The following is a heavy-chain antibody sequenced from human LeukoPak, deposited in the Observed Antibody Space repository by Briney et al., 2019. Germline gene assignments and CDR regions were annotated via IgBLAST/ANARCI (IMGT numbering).Heavy chain of an antibody. Sequence: GGSLRLSCAASGFTFSSYAMNWVRQAPGRGLEWVSGFSGSGGTTYYADSVKGRFTISRDNAKNSLYLQMNSLRAEDTAVYYCARDTENWGQGTLVTVSS. V-gene: IGHV3-23*01. CDR1: GFTFSSYA. CDR2: FSGSGGTT. D-gene: IGHD1-14*01. J-gene: IGHJ4*02. CDR3: ARDTEN.